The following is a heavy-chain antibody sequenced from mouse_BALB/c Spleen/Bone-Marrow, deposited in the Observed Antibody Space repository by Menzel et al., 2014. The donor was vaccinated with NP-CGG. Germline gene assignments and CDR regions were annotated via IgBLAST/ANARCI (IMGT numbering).Heavy chain of an antibody. V-gene: IGHV14-3*02. D-gene: IGHD2-4*01. CDR3: ARRFDYEDY. CDR2: IDPANGNT. Sequence: EVQLQQSGAELVKPGASVKLSCTASGFNIKDTYIHWVKQRPEQSLEWIGRIDPANGNTKYDPKFQGKATITADTSSNTAYLQLSGLTSEDTAVYYRARRFDYEDYWGQGTTLTVSS. J-gene: IGHJ2*01. CDR1: GFNIKDTY.